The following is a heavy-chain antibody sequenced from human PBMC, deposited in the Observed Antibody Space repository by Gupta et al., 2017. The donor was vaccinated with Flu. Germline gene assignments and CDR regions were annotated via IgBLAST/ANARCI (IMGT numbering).Heavy chain of an antibody. CDR2: ISYDGTYK. V-gene: IGHV3-30*18. D-gene: IGHD2-15*01. CDR1: GFTFSDYG. Sequence: QVQLVESGGGVVQPGRSLRLSCVVSGFTFSDYGMHWVRQAPGQGLEWVALISYDGTYKNYADSGKGRFTISRDKSKNTLYLQMNSLRGEDTAVYYCAKEQREDCSGGDCYPQSIHYWGQGTLVIVSS. CDR3: AKEQREDCSGGDCYPQSIHY. J-gene: IGHJ4*01.